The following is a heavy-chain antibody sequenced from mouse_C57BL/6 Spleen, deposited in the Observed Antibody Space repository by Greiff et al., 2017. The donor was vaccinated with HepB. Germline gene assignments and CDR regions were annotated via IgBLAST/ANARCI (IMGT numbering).Heavy chain of an antibody. V-gene: IGHV5-4*03. CDR1: GFTFSSYA. J-gene: IGHJ4*01. Sequence: EVKLVESGGGLVKPGGSLKLSCAASGFTFSSYAMSWVRQTPEKRLEWVATISDGGSYTYYPDNVKGRFTISRDNAKNNLYLQMSHLKSEDTAMYYCARGGGYDYGNYYAMDYWGQGTSVTVSS. CDR2: ISDGGSYT. D-gene: IGHD2-4*01. CDR3: ARGGGYDYGNYYAMDY.